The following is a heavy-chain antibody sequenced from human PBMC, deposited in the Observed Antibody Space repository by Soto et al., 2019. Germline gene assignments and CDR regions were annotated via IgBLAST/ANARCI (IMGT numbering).Heavy chain of an antibody. D-gene: IGHD1-26*01. J-gene: IGHJ4*02. V-gene: IGHV3-53*01. Sequence: WSLRLSCAASGFTVSSNYMSWVRQAPGKGLEWVSVIYSGGSTYYADSVKGRFTISRDNSKNTLYLQMNSLRAEDTAVYYCARVPSGSYPYYFDYWGQGTLVTVSS. CDR3: ARVPSGSYPYYFDY. CDR2: IYSGGST. CDR1: GFTVSSNY.